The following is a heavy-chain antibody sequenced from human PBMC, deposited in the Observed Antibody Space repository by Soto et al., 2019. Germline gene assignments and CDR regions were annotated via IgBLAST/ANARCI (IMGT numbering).Heavy chain of an antibody. CDR1: GGSFSGYY. V-gene: IGHV4-34*01. D-gene: IGHD3-10*01. CDR2: INHSGST. CDR3: ARGPRGSGSHAFDI. Sequence: QVQLQQWGAGLLKPSETLSLTCAVYGGSFSGYYWSWIRQPPGKGLEWIGEINHSGSTNYNPSLKGWVTISVDTSKNPVSLKLSSVTAADTAVYYCARGPRGSGSHAFDIWGQGTMVTVSS. J-gene: IGHJ3*02.